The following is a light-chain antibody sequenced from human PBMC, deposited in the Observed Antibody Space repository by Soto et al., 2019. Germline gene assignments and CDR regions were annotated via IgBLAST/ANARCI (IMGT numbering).Light chain of an antibody. CDR2: AAS. J-gene: IGKJ1*01. Sequence: DIPMTQSPSSLSASVGDRVTITCRASQSISSYLNWYQQKPGKAPKLLMYAASSLQSGVPSRFSGSGSGTDFPLTISSLQPEDFAIYYCQQSYSNPRTFGQGTKVEIK. V-gene: IGKV1-39*01. CDR1: QSISSY. CDR3: QQSYSNPRT.